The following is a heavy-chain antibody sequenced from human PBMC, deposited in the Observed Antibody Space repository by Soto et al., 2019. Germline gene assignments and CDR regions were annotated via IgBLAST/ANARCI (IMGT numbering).Heavy chain of an antibody. Sequence: QVQLVQYGAEVKKPGSSVKVSCKASGGTFSSYTISWVRQAPGQGLEWMGRIIPILGIANYAQKLQGRVTITSDKSTSTADMELSSLRSEDTASYYCARDRTPRHGMDLWGQGTTVSVSS. J-gene: IGHJ6*02. CDR2: IIPILGIA. CDR1: GGTFSSYT. CDR3: ARDRTPRHGMDL. V-gene: IGHV1-69*08.